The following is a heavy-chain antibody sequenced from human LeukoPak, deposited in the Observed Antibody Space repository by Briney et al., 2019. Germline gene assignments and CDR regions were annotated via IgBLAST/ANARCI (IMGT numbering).Heavy chain of an antibody. Sequence: SETLSLTCTVSGGSISGYYWSWIRQPAGKGLEWIGRIYTSGSTNYNPSLKSRVTMSVDTSKNQFSLKLSSVTAADTAVYYCARASPTTNKGAYGWFDPWGQGTLVTISS. J-gene: IGHJ5*02. CDR2: IYTSGST. CDR3: ARASPTTNKGAYGWFDP. CDR1: GGSISGYY. D-gene: IGHD1-14*01. V-gene: IGHV4-4*07.